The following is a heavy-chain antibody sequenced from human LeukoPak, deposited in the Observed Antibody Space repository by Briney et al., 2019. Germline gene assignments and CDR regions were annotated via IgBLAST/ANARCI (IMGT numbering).Heavy chain of an antibody. J-gene: IGHJ5*02. CDR1: GGSISSGSYY. CDR3: ARDGNGVRYNWFDP. CDR2: IYTSGST. Sequence: SETLSLTCTVSGGSISSGSYYWSWIRQPAGKGLEWIGRIYTSGSTNYNPSLKSRVTISVDTPKNQFSLKLSSVTAADTAVYYCARDGNGVRYNWFDPWGQGTLVTVSS. D-gene: IGHD3-9*01. V-gene: IGHV4-61*02.